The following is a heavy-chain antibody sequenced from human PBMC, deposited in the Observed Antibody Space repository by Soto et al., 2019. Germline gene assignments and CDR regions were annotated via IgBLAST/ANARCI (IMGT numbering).Heavy chain of an antibody. CDR1: GFTFSSYG. V-gene: IGHV3-33*01. D-gene: IGHD5-18*01. CDR3: ARARADTAMVRLDPYGMDV. J-gene: IGHJ6*02. CDR2: IWYDGSNK. Sequence: HPGGSLRLSCAASGFTFSSYGMHWVRQAPGKGLEWVAVIWYDGSNKYYADSVKGRFTISRDNSKNTLYLQMNSLRAEDTAVYYCARARADTAMVRLDPYGMDVWGQGTTVTVSS.